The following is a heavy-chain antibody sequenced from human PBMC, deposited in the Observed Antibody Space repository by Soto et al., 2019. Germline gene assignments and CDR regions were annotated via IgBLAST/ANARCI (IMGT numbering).Heavy chain of an antibody. D-gene: IGHD6-13*01. CDR3: ARGRGAAADYFDF. Sequence: QVQLVESGGGLVKPGGSLRLSCAVSGIDFNEYVMTLIRQAPGKGLEWVSYISSRTSHTNYADSVKGRFTISRDNAKNSLFLQMNSLRAEDTAVYYCARGRGAAADYFDFWGQGTLVTVSS. V-gene: IGHV3-11*05. J-gene: IGHJ4*02. CDR2: ISSRTSHT. CDR1: GIDFNEYV.